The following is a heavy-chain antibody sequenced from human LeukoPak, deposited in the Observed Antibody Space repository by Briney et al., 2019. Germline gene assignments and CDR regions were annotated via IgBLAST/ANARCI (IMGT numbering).Heavy chain of an antibody. CDR1: GYTFTSYG. Sequence: ASVKVSCKASGYTFTSYGICWVRQAPGQGLEWMGWISAYNGNTNYAQKLQGRVTMTTDTSTSTAYMELRGLRSDDTAVYYCARDFTVHPAYCGGDCPPVGFDYWGQGTLVTVSS. D-gene: IGHD2-21*02. CDR3: ARDFTVHPAYCGGDCPPVGFDY. V-gene: IGHV1-18*01. CDR2: ISAYNGNT. J-gene: IGHJ4*02.